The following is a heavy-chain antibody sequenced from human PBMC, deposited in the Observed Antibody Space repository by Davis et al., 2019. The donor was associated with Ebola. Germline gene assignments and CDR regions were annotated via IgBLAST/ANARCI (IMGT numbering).Heavy chain of an antibody. Sequence: ASVKVSFKASGYTFTSYGITWVRQAPGQGLEWMGWINPHNGNTNYAQNVQGRVIMTSDTATTTAYMEVGSLRSDDTAVYYCARAQFPTTSDHWGQGALVTGSS. D-gene: IGHD1-1*01. CDR2: INPHNGNT. CDR3: ARAQFPTTSDH. V-gene: IGHV1-18*04. CDR1: GYTFTSYG. J-gene: IGHJ4*02.